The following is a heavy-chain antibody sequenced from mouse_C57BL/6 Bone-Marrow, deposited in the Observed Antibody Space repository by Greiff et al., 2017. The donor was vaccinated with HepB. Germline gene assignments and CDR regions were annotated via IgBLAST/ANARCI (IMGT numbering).Heavy chain of an antibody. Sequence: VKLMESGPELVKPGASVKISCKASGYSFTSYYIHWVKQRPGQGLEWIGWIYPGSGNTKYNEKFKGKATLTADTSSSTAYMQLSSLTSEDSAVYYCARLGDGYYWYFDVWGTGTTVTVSS. CDR2: IYPGSGNT. V-gene: IGHV1-66*01. CDR3: ARLGDGYYWYFDV. J-gene: IGHJ1*03. D-gene: IGHD2-3*01. CDR1: GYSFTSYY.